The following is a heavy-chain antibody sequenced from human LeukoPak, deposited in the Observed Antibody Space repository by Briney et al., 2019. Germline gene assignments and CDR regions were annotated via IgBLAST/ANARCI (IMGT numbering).Heavy chain of an antibody. V-gene: IGHV3-15*01. CDR1: GFTFSNAW. CDR2: IKSKTDGGTT. CDR3: TTDLTNSGSYYYYYYMDV. Sequence: GGSLRLSCAASGFTFSNAWMSWVRQAPGKGLEWVGRIKSKTDGGTTDYAAPVKGRFTISRDDSKNTLYLQMNSLKTEDTAVYYCTTDLTNSGSYYYYYYMDVWGKGTTVTVSS. D-gene: IGHD1-26*01. J-gene: IGHJ6*03.